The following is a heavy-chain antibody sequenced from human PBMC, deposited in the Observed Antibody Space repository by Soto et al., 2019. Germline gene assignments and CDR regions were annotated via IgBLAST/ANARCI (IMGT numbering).Heavy chain of an antibody. Sequence: QVQLVQSGAEVKKPGASVKVSCKASGYTFTSYGISWVRQAPGQGLEWMGWISAYNGNTNYAQKLQGRVTMTTDTSTSAAYMELRSLRSDDTAVYYGARHCSGGSCVYGMDVWGQGTTVTVSS. CDR3: ARHCSGGSCVYGMDV. D-gene: IGHD2-15*01. V-gene: IGHV1-18*01. J-gene: IGHJ6*02. CDR1: GYTFTSYG. CDR2: ISAYNGNT.